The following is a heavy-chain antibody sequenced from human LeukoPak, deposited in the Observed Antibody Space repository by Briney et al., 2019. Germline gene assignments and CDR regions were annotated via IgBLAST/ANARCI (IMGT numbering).Heavy chain of an antibody. J-gene: IGHJ6*02. CDR2: IYYSGST. V-gene: IGHV4-59*12. D-gene: IGHD3-10*01. CDR3: ARDRLYYYGSGSQTYYYYGMDV. Sequence: SETLSLTCTVSGGSISSYYWSWIRQPPGKGLEWIGYIYYSGSTYYNPSLKSRVTISVDTSKNQFSLKLSSVTAADTAVYYCARDRLYYYGSGSQTYYYYGMDVWGQGTTVTVSS. CDR1: GGSISSYY.